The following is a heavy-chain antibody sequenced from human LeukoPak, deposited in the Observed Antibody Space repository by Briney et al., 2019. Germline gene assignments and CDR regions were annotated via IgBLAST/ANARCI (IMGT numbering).Heavy chain of an antibody. D-gene: IGHD6-13*01. CDR1: GGSLSSGVYY. CDR2: IYYSGST. V-gene: IGHV4-31*01. J-gene: IGHJ5*02. CDR3: ARDEAGAIAAAGTSWFDP. Sequence: TLSLTCTVSGGSLSSGVYYWSWLRQHPGTGLEWIGYIYYSGSTYYNPSLKSLVTISVDTSKNQFSLKLRSVTAADTAVYYCARDEAGAIAAAGTSWFDPWGQGTLVTVSS.